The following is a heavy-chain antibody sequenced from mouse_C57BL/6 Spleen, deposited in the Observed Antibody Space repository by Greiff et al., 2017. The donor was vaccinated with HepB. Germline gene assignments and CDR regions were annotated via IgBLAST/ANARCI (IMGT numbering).Heavy chain of an antibody. Sequence: VQLQQSGAELVRPGASVKLSCKASGYTFTDYYINWVKQRPGQGLEWIARIYPGSGNTYYNEKFKGKATLTAEKSSSTAYMQISSLTSEDSAVYFCARERLRVFDYWGQGTTLTVSS. CDR2: IYPGSGNT. CDR1: GYTFTDYY. CDR3: ARERLRVFDY. V-gene: IGHV1-76*01. J-gene: IGHJ2*01. D-gene: IGHD2-2*01.